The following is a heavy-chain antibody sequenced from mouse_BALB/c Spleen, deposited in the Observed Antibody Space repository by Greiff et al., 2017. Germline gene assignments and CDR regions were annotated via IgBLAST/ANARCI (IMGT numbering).Heavy chain of an antibody. J-gene: IGHJ4*01. D-gene: IGHD1-1*01. CDR1: GFTFSSYT. V-gene: IGHV5-12-2*01. CDR3: ARGGFYYDGSGDAMDY. Sequence: EVKVEESGGGLVQPGGSLKLSCAASGFTFSSYTMSWVRQTPEKRLVWVAYISNGGGSTYYPDTVKGRFTISRDNAKNTLYLQMSSLKSEDTAMYYCARGGFYYDGSGDAMDYWGQGTSVTVAS. CDR2: ISNGGGST.